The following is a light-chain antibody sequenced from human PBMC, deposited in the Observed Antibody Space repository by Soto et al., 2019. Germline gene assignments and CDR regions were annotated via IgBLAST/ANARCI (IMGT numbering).Light chain of an antibody. CDR1: QTISSW. Sequence: DIQMTQSPSTLSGSVGDRVAITCRASQTISSWLAWYQQKPGKAPKLLIYKASTLKSGVPSRFSGSGSGTEFTLTISSLHPDDFATYYCQHYNSYSEVFGQGTK. V-gene: IGKV1-5*03. CDR2: KAS. J-gene: IGKJ1*01. CDR3: QHYNSYSEV.